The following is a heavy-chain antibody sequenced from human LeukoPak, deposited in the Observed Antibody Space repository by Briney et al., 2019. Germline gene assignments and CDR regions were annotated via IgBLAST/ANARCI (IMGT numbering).Heavy chain of an antibody. J-gene: IGHJ4*02. CDR2: IYYSGST. D-gene: IGHD3-3*01. CDR3: ARGSRVTIFGVVILNPFDY. Sequence: PSETLSLTCTVSGGSISSSSYYWGWIRQPPGKGLEWIGSIYYSGSTYYNPSLKSRVTISVDTSKNQFSLKLSSVTAADTAVYYCARGSRVTIFGVVILNPFDYWGQGTLVTVSS. CDR1: GGSISSSSYY. V-gene: IGHV4-39*07.